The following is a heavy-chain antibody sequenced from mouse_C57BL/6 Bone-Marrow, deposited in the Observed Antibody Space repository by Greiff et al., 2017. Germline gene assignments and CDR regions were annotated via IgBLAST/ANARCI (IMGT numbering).Heavy chain of an antibody. V-gene: IGHV1-69*01. D-gene: IGHD2-3*01. CDR1: GYTFTSYW. CDR2: LDPSDSYT. J-gene: IGHJ4*01. CDR3: ARRWLLNAMDY. Sequence: QVQLQQPGAELVMPGASVKLSCKASGYTFTSYWMHWVKHRPGQGLEWIGELDPSDSYTNNNQKFKGKSTLTVYKSSSTAYMQLISLTSEDSAVYYCARRWLLNAMDYWGQGTSVTVSS.